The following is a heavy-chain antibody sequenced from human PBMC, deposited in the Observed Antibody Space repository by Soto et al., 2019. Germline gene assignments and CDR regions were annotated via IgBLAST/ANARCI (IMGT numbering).Heavy chain of an antibody. V-gene: IGHV4-59*01. CDR3: AKYSSRWFKPSYAFDI. CDR2: IYYSGST. CDR1: GGSISSYY. D-gene: IGHD6-13*01. Sequence: PSETLSLTCTVSGGSISSYYWSWIRQPPGKGLEWIGYIYYSGSTNYNPSLKSRVTISVDTSKNQFSLKLSSVTAADTAVYYCAKYSSRWFKPSYAFDIWGQGTMVTVSS. J-gene: IGHJ3*02.